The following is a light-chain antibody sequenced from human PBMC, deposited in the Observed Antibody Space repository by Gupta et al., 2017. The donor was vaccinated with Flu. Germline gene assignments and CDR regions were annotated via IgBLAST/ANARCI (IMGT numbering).Light chain of an antibody. CDR2: EGS. V-gene: IGLV2-23*01. CDR3: CSDAGSSTYV. J-gene: IGLJ1*01. CDR1: SSDVGSYNL. Sequence: QSALTQPASVSGSPGQSLTISCTGTSSDVGSYNLVSWYQQHPGKAPKLMIYEGSKRPSGVANRFSGSKSGNTASLTISGRQAEDEADYYCCSDAGSSTYVFGTGTKVTVL.